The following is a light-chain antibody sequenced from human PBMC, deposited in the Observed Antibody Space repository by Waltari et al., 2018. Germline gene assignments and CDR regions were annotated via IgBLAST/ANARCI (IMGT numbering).Light chain of an antibody. CDR2: EGT. V-gene: IGLV2-23*01. J-gene: IGLJ2*01. CDR1: SSDVKNYNF. CDR3: CSYAGSVV. Sequence: QSVLTQPASVSGSPGQSITISCTGLSSDVKNYNFVSWYQQHPGKAPKLMIYEGTKRPSGVSNRFSGSKSGNTASLTISGLQAEDEADYYCCSYAGSVVFGGGTKLTVL.